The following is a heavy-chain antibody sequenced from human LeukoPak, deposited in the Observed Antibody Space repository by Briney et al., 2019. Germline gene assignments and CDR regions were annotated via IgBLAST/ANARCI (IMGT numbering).Heavy chain of an antibody. J-gene: IGHJ4*02. Sequence: SETLSLTCTDSGGSIRNSSYYWGWIRQPPGKGLEWIGSISYSGSTFYNPYLKSRVTISVDTSKNQFSLKLSSVTAADTAVYYCAGYDGYNGWGLDYWGRGTLVTVSS. CDR3: AGYDGYNGWGLDY. V-gene: IGHV4-39*07. CDR2: ISYSGST. CDR1: GGSIRNSSYY. D-gene: IGHD5-24*01.